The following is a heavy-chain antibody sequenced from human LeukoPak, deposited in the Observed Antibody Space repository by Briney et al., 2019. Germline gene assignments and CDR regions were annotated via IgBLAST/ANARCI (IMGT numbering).Heavy chain of an antibody. CDR2: INHSGST. Sequence: SETLSLTCTVSGGSISSGDYYWSWIRQPPGKGLEWIGEINHSGSTNYNPSLKSRVTISVDTSKNQFSLKLSSVTAADTAVYYCAPEGNYDFWSGSGYWGQGTLVTVSS. D-gene: IGHD3-3*01. J-gene: IGHJ4*02. CDR3: APEGNYDFWSGSGY. CDR1: GGSISSGDYY. V-gene: IGHV4-39*07.